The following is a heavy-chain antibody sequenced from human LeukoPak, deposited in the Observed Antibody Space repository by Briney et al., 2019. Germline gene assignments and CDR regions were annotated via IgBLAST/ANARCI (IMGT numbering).Heavy chain of an antibody. D-gene: IGHD3-22*01. Sequence: PGGSLRLSCAASGFTFSTYEMNWVRQAPGRGLEWVSYINSRGRTAFYAESVKRRFTISRDNAKNSLYLQMNGLSAEDTAVYYCARGRPYSYDSSGRYYDALDIWGQGTMVTVSS. V-gene: IGHV3-48*03. CDR2: INSRGRTA. CDR3: ARGRPYSYDSSGRYYDALDI. J-gene: IGHJ3*02. CDR1: GFTFSTYE.